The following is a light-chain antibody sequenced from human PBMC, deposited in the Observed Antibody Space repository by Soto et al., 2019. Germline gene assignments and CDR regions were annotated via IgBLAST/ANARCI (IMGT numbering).Light chain of an antibody. CDR3: SSHTSGDTRV. CDR2: EVT. Sequence: QSALTQPASVSGSPGQSIAISCTGTSSDVGGYDYVSWYQQHPDKAPKLIIYEVTKRPSGVSNRFSGSKSGNTAPLTISGLQPDDEADYYCSSHTSGDTRVFGSGTKLTVL. J-gene: IGLJ1*01. V-gene: IGLV2-14*01. CDR1: SSDVGGYDY.